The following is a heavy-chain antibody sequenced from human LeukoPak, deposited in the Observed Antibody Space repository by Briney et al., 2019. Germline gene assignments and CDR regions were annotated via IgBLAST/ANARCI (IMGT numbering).Heavy chain of an antibody. Sequence: GGTLRLSCAASGFTFSSYAMSWVRQAPGKGLEWVSGITGSGSGTYYADSVKGRFTISRDNAKNSLYLQMNSLRAEDTALYYCAKFSPTYYDILTDKFDAFDIWGQGTMVTVSS. CDR1: GFTFSSYA. D-gene: IGHD3-9*01. V-gene: IGHV3-23*01. J-gene: IGHJ3*02. CDR3: AKFSPTYYDILTDKFDAFDI. CDR2: ITGSGSGT.